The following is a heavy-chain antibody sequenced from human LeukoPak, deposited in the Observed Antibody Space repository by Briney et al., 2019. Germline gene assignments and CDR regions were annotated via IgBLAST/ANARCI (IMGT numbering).Heavy chain of an antibody. V-gene: IGHV3-30*03. J-gene: IGHJ4*02. Sequence: PGGSLRLSCAASGFTVSSNFMHWVRQAPGKGLEWVAVISYDGSNKYYADSVKGRFTISRDNSKNTLYLQMNSLRAEDTAVYYCARAPGGYYDFWSGYYPDYWGQGTLVTVSS. D-gene: IGHD3-3*01. CDR3: ARAPGGYYDFWSGYYPDY. CDR1: GFTVSSNF. CDR2: ISYDGSNK.